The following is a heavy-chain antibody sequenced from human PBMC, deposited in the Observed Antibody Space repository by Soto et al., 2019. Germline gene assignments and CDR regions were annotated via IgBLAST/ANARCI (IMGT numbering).Heavy chain of an antibody. D-gene: IGHD4-17*01. CDR2: IAPNSGGT. CDR3: ARDSPLTTGWFDP. Sequence: QVQLVQSGAAVMKPGASVRVSCKASGYTFTDYYLHWVRQAPGQGLEWMGWIAPNSGGTQYARKFRGWVTMTRDTSTSTAYMELSRLKSADTAIYYCARDSPLTTGWFDPWGQGTLVTVS. CDR1: GYTFTDYY. V-gene: IGHV1-2*04. J-gene: IGHJ5*02.